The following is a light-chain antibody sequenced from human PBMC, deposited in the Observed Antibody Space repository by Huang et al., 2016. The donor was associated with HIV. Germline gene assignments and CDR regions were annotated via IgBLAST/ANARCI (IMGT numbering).Light chain of an antibody. Sequence: EIVLTQSPATLSLSPGERATLSCRASQSVNSYLAWYQKKPGQAPSLLIYDASTRATGIPARFSGSGSGADFTLTISSLEPEDFAVYYCQQRSNWYTFGQGTKLEIK. V-gene: IGKV3-11*01. CDR3: QQRSNWYT. J-gene: IGKJ2*01. CDR2: DAS. CDR1: QSVNSY.